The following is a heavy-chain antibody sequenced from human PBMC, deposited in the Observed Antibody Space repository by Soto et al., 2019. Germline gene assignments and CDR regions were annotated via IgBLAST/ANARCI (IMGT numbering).Heavy chain of an antibody. V-gene: IGHV1-69*13. D-gene: IGHD5-18*01. CDR3: AGLGYSYGYGMDV. J-gene: IGHJ6*02. CDR1: GGTFSSNA. Sequence: SVKVSCKASGGTFSSNAISWVRQAPGQGLEWMGGIIPIFGTANYAQKFQGRVTITADESTSTAYMELSSLRSEDTAVYYCAGLGYSYGYGMDVWGQGTTVTVSS. CDR2: IIPIFGTA.